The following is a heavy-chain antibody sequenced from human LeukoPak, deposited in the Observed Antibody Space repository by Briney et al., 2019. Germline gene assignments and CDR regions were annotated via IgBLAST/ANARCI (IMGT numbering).Heavy chain of an antibody. CDR3: ARGLSEFYYDSSGYPL. Sequence: ASVTVSCMASGYTFTSYAMNWMRQAPGQGLEWMGWINTNSGNPTYVQGFTGRFVFSLDTSVSTAYLQISSLKAEDTAVYYCARGLSEFYYDSSGYPLWGQGTLVTVSS. J-gene: IGHJ4*02. CDR2: INTNSGNP. D-gene: IGHD3-22*01. V-gene: IGHV7-4-1*02. CDR1: GYTFTSYA.